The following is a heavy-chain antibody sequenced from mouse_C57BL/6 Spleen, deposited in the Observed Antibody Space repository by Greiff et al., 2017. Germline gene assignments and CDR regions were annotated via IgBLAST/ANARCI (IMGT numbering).Heavy chain of an antibody. CDR2: INPNNGGT. Sequence: VQLQQSGPELVKPGASVKISCKASGYTFTDYYMNWVKQSHGQSLEWIGDINPNNGGTSYNQKFKGKATLTVDTSSSTAYMELRSLTSEDSAVYYCARRDYDYDDFDYWGQGTTLTVSS. CDR1: GYTFTDYY. D-gene: IGHD2-4*01. V-gene: IGHV1-26*01. J-gene: IGHJ2*01. CDR3: ARRDYDYDDFDY.